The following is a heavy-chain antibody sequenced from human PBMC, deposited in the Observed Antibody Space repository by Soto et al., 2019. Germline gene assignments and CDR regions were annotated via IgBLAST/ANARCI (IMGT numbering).Heavy chain of an antibody. V-gene: IGHV4-59*01. CDR3: ARAPSLRYVAAVPYGMDV. D-gene: IGHD6-13*01. J-gene: IGHJ6*02. Sequence: SETLSLTCTVSGGSISHYYWSWSRQPPWKGLEWIGYIYYSGSTNYNPSLKSRVTISVDTSKNQFSLKLSSVTAADTAVYYCARAPSLRYVAAVPYGMDVWGQGTTVTV. CDR1: GGSISHYY. CDR2: IYYSGST.